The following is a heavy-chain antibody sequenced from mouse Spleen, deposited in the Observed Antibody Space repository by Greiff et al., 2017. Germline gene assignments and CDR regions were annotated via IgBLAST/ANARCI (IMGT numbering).Heavy chain of an antibody. CDR2: IDPSDSYT. J-gene: IGHJ4*01. Sequence: VQLQQSGAELVMPGASVKLSCKASGYTFTSYWMHWVKQRPGQGLEWIGEIDPSDSYTNYNQKFKGKATLTVDKSSSTAYMQLSSLTSEDSAVYYCARSDYDYGLGAMDYWGQGTSVTVSS. D-gene: IGHD2-4*01. V-gene: IGHV1-69*01. CDR1: GYTFTSYW. CDR3: ARSDYDYGLGAMDY.